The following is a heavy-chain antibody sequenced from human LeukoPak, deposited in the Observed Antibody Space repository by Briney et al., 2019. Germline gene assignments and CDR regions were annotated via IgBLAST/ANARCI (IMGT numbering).Heavy chain of an antibody. Sequence: GASVKVSCKASGYTFTSYDINWVRQATGQGLEWMGWMNPNSGNIGYAQKFQGRVTMTRNTSISTAYMELSSLRSEDTAVYYCARGLMYYDFWSGYSSGMDVWGQGTTVTVSS. CDR3: ARGLMYYDFWSGYSSGMDV. V-gene: IGHV1-8*01. J-gene: IGHJ6*02. CDR2: MNPNSGNI. D-gene: IGHD3-3*01. CDR1: GYTFTSYD.